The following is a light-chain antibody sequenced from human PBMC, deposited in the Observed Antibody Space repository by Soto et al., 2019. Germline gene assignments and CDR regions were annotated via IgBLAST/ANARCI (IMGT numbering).Light chain of an antibody. V-gene: IGKV1-39*01. CDR2: TTS. CDR3: QQTNTSPLT. CDR1: QTINNY. Sequence: DIQMTQSPPSLSASVGDSVTITCRSSQTINNYLNWYQQKPGQAPQLLIQTTSTLQSGAPSRFSGSGSGTDYTLTINSLQPEDFATYYCQQTNTSPLTFGQGTKVDIK. J-gene: IGKJ1*01.